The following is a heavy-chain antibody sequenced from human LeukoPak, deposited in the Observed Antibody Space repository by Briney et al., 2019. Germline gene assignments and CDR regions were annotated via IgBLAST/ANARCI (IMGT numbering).Heavy chain of an antibody. CDR1: GGTFSDYA. CDR3: ARGLGTMDV. Sequence: SVKVSCKASGGTFSDYAYNWVRQAPGQGLEWMGVFIPILGTANSTQNFQDRVTITADISTNTAYLELTSLRSEDTAVYYCARGLGTMDVWGKGTTVTISS. D-gene: IGHD1-1*01. J-gene: IGHJ6*04. CDR2: FIPILGTA. V-gene: IGHV1-69*10.